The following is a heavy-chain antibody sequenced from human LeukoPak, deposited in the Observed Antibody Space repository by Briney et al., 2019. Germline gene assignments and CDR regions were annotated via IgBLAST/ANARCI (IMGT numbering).Heavy chain of an antibody. D-gene: IGHD6-13*01. CDR3: TKRTPEYSSSWCLDY. CDR2: IDGSGVTT. J-gene: IGHJ4*02. CDR1: GFTFSSNT. V-gene: IGHV3-23*01. Sequence: PGGSLRLSCAASGFTFSSNTMSWVRQAPGRGLAWVSAIDGSGVTTFYADSVKGRFTISRGNSKNTLFLQMNSLRAEDTAIYYCTKRTPEYSSSWCLDYWGQGTLVTVSS.